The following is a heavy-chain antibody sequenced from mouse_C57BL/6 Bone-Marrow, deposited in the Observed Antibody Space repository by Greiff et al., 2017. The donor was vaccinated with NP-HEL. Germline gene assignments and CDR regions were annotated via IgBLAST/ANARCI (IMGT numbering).Heavy chain of an antibody. CDR1: GYTFTEYT. CDR2: FYPGSGSI. J-gene: IGHJ3*01. D-gene: IGHD2-3*01. Sequence: QVHVKQSGAELVKPGASVKLSCKASGYTFTEYTIHWVKQRSGQGLEWIGWFYPGSGSIKYNEKFKDKATLTADKSSSTVYMELSRLTSEDSAVYFCARHEDGYSWFAYWGQGTLVTVSA. CDR3: ARHEDGYSWFAY. V-gene: IGHV1-62-2*01.